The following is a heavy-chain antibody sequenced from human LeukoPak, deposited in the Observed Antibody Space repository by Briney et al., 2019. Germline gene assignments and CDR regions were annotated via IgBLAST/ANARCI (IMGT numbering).Heavy chain of an antibody. D-gene: IGHD6-19*01. CDR2: IKSKADGGTT. Sequence: GGSLRLSCAASGLTFSNAWVSRVRQAPGKGLEWVGRIKSKADGGTTEYAAPVKGRFTISRDDSKNILSLQMNSLKTEDTAVYYCTTPRREIAVAGGDYWGQGTLVTVSS. CDR3: TTPRREIAVAGGDY. V-gene: IGHV3-15*01. J-gene: IGHJ4*02. CDR1: GLTFSNAW.